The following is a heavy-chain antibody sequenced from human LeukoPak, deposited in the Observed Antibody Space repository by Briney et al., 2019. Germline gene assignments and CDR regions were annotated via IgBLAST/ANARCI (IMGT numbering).Heavy chain of an antibody. V-gene: IGHV3-30*02. D-gene: IGHD1-26*01. CDR1: GFTFSDYA. Sequence: GSLLLSSASSGFTFSDYAMHWVRQAPGKGLEWLPFITGDGNIKFHADSVKGRFSVSRDNSKNTRYLQMTSLRPEDTAVYYCAKERLYSGSSFSYWGQGTLVTVSS. J-gene: IGHJ4*02. CDR3: AKERLYSGSSFSY. CDR2: ITGDGNIK.